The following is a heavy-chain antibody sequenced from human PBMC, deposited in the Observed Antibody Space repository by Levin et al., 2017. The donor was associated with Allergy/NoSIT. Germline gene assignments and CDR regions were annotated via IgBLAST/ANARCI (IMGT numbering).Heavy chain of an antibody. CDR2: ISGWGGAT. CDR3: VKDVTLEAGYFDT. D-gene: IGHD3-10*01. J-gene: IGHJ4*02. V-gene: IGHV3-23*01. CDR1: GFTFNNFA. Sequence: GGSLRLSCAASGFTFNNFAMSWVRQAPGKGLEWVSAISGWGGATYAADSVRDRFTISRDNSKNTLYLQMDNLRPEDTAVYYCVKDVTLEAGYFDTWGQGTLVTVSS.